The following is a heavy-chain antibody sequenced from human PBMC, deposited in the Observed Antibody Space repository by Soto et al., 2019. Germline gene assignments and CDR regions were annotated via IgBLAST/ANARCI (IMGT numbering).Heavy chain of an antibody. Sequence: SETLSLTCIVSGVSVRSYTWSWVRQPANKGLEWIGRVFSSVSATYNPSLKSRVSISMDTPENRISLKLDSVTAADADVYFCARDGMTTGDTWGPGTLVTVSS. V-gene: IGHV4-4*07. CDR3: ARDGMTTGDT. CDR2: VFSSVSA. D-gene: IGHD2-21*02. J-gene: IGHJ4*02. CDR1: GVSVRSYT.